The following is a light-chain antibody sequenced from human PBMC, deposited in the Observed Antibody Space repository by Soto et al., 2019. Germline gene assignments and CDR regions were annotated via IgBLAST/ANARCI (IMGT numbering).Light chain of an antibody. V-gene: IGKV1-5*03. J-gene: IGKJ1*01. CDR3: QQYNNYWT. Sequence: DIQVTQSPSTLSASVGDRVTITCRASQNINSWLAWYQQKPGKAPNLLIYKASILESGVPSRFSGSGSGTEFTLTISSLQPDDFATYYCQQYNNYWTFGQGTRVLIK. CDR1: QNINSW. CDR2: KAS.